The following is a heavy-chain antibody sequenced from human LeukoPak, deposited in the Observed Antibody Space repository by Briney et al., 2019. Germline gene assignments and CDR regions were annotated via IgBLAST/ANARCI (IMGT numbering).Heavy chain of an antibody. V-gene: IGHV4-59*08. J-gene: IGHJ6*02. CDR3: ARQIVFGELLNYYGMDV. CDR1: GGSISSYY. D-gene: IGHD3-10*01. Sequence: SETLSLTCTVSGGSISSYYWSWIRQPPGKGLEWIGYIYYSGSTNYNPSLKSRVTISVDTSKNQFSLKLSSVTAADTAVYYCARQIVFGELLNYYGMDVWGQGTTVTVSS. CDR2: IYYSGST.